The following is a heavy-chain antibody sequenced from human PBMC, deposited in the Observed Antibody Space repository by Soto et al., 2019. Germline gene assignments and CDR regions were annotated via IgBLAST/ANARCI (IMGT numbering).Heavy chain of an antibody. CDR1: GLTFSHYW. CDR3: ARCGSEVDY. Sequence: EVQLVESGGDLVQPGGSLRLSCAVSGLTFSHYWMPWVRQAPGKGLEWVANIKEDGTEKNYVDSVKGRFTISRDNSKNSLYLQMNSLRPEDMAVYSSARCGSEVDYWGQGTLVVVSS. J-gene: IGHJ4*02. V-gene: IGHV3-7*01. D-gene: IGHD2-15*01. CDR2: IKEDGTEK.